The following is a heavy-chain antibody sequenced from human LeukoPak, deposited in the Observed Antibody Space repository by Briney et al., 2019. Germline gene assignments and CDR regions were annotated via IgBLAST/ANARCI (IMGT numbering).Heavy chain of an antibody. CDR1: GFTFSSYS. CDR3: ARASYDFWSGYYTGSYYYGMDV. D-gene: IGHD3-3*01. J-gene: IGHJ6*02. CDR2: ISSGSSTM. V-gene: IGHV3-48*01. Sequence: PGGSLRLSCAASGFTFSSYSMNWVRQAPGKGLEWVSYISSGSSTMYFADSVKGRFTISRDNAKNSLYLQMNSLRAEDTAVYYCARASYDFWSGYYTGSYYYGMDVWGQGTTVTVSS.